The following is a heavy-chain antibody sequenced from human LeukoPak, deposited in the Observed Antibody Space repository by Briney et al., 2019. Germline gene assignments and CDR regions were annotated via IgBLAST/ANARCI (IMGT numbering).Heavy chain of an antibody. D-gene: IGHD4-17*01. J-gene: IGHJ4*02. Sequence: GGSLRLSCAASGFTLSNYSMNWVRQAPGKGLEWVSYIRSSSSTIYYADSVKGRFTISRDNAKNSLYLRINSLRAEDTAVYYCAPSAGYGDRFDYWGQGTLVTVSS. CDR3: APSAGYGDRFDY. V-gene: IGHV3-48*04. CDR1: GFTLSNYS. CDR2: IRSSSSTI.